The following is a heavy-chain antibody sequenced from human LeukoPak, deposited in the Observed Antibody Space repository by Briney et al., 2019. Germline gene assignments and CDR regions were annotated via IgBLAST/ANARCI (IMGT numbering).Heavy chain of an antibody. D-gene: IGHD1-26*01. V-gene: IGHV1-18*01. J-gene: IGHJ4*02. Sequence: ASVKVSCKASGYTFTSYGISWVRQAPGQGLEWMGWISAYNGNTNYAQKLQGRVTMTTDTSTSTAYMELRSLRSDDTAVYYCERDPSLTPGGGRSFDYWGQGTLVTVSS. CDR1: GYTFTSYG. CDR2: ISAYNGNT. CDR3: ERDPSLTPGGGRSFDY.